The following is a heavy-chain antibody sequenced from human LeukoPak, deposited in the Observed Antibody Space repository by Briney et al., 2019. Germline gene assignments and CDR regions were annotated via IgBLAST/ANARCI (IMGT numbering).Heavy chain of an antibody. V-gene: IGHV3-23*01. J-gene: IGHJ4*02. CDR3: AKDRRACSSSSCYYRFDY. CDR2: ISDSGGST. CDR1: EFTFSSYA. Sequence: GGSLRLSCAASEFTFSSYAMSWVRQAPGKGLEWVSAISDSGGSTYYADSMKGRFTISRDNSKNTVYLQMNSLRAEDTAVYYCAKDRRACSSSSCYYRFDYWGQGTLVTVSS. D-gene: IGHD2-2*01.